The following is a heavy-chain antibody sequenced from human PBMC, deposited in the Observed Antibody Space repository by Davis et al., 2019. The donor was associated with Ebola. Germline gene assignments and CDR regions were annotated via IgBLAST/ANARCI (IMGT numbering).Heavy chain of an antibody. CDR2: ILPNSGVT. J-gene: IGHJ4*02. Sequence: ASVKVSCKASGYSFTSYYMHWVRQAPGQGLEWMGRILPNSGVTNYAQKFQGRVTMTRDTSISTAYMELSKLRSDDTAVYYCARGSAIAVAGLDYWGQGTLVTVSS. V-gene: IGHV1-2*06. D-gene: IGHD6-19*01. CDR3: ARGSAIAVAGLDY. CDR1: GYSFTSYY.